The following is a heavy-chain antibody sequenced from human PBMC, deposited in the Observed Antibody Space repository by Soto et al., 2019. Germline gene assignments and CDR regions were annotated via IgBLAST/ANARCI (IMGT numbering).Heavy chain of an antibody. D-gene: IGHD3-22*01. CDR2: ISYDGSNK. CDR3: AKGDKYYYDSSGYPN. J-gene: IGHJ4*02. CDR1: GFTFSSYS. Sequence: PGGSLRLSCAASGFTFSSYSMNWVRQAPGKGLEWVAVISYDGSNKYYADSVKGRFTISRDNSKNTLYLQMNSLRAEDTAVYYCAKGDKYYYDSSGYPNWGQGTLVTVSS. V-gene: IGHV3-30*18.